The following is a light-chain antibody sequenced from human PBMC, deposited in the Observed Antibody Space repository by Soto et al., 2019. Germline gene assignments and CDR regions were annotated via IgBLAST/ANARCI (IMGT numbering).Light chain of an antibody. CDR2: GAS. Sequence: EIVLTQSPGTLSLSPGERATLSCRASHTIYSTFLAWYQQKPGQAPRLLIYGASSRATGIPDRFSGSGSGTDFTLTISRLEPEDSAVYYCQHETFGQGTKLEIK. J-gene: IGKJ2*01. V-gene: IGKV3-20*01. CDR1: HTIYSTF. CDR3: QHET.